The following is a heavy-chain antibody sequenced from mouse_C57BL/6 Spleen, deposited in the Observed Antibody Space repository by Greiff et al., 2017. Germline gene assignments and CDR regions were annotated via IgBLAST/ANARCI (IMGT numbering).Heavy chain of an antibody. CDR3: ARRFYYGSSLYFDV. Sequence: QVQLQQPGAELVKPGASVKMSCKVSGYTFTSYWITWVQQRPGQGLEWIGDMYPGSGSTNYNEKFKSKATLTVDSSSSTAYMQLSSLTSEDSAVYYCARRFYYGSSLYFDVWGTGTTVTVSS. J-gene: IGHJ1*03. CDR2: MYPGSGST. CDR1: GYTFTSYW. D-gene: IGHD1-1*01. V-gene: IGHV1-55*01.